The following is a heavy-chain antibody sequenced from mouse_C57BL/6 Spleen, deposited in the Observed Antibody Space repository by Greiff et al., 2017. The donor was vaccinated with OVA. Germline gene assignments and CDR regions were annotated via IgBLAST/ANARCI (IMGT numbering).Heavy chain of an antibody. CDR1: GFTFSNYW. Sequence: EVQGVESGGGLVQPGGSMKLSCVASGFTFSNYWMNWVRQSPEKGLEWVAQIRLKSDNYATHYAESVKGRFTISRDDSKSSVYLQMNNVRAEDTGIYYCTPYGNYFSYYYAMDYWGQGTSVTVSS. CDR2: IRLKSDNYAT. V-gene: IGHV6-3*01. D-gene: IGHD2-1*01. J-gene: IGHJ4*01. CDR3: TPYGNYFSYYYAMDY.